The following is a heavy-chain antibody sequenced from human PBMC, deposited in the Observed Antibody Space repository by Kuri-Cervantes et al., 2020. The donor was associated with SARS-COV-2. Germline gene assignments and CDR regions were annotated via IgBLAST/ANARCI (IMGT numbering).Heavy chain of an antibody. D-gene: IGHD3-3*01. Sequence: GESRKISCAASGFTFSSYGMHWVRQAPGKGLEWVAFIRYDGSNKYYADSVKGRFTISRDNAKNSLYLQMNSLRAEDTAVYYCARVRGRNDFWSGYRERWGDAFDIWGQGTMVTVSS. V-gene: IGHV3-30*02. CDR2: IRYDGSNK. J-gene: IGHJ3*02. CDR3: ARVRGRNDFWSGYRERWGDAFDI. CDR1: GFTFSSYG.